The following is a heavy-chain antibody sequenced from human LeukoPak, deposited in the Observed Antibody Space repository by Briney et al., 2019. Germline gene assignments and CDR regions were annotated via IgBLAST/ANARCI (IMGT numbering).Heavy chain of an antibody. V-gene: IGHV4-4*07. J-gene: IGHJ4*02. Sequence: PSETLSLTCTVSGGSISSYYWSWIRQPAGKGLEWIGRIYTSGSTNYNPSLKSRVTMSVDTSKNQFSLKLSSVTAADTAVYYCARLSTVRDGYNYLRPFDYWGQGTLVTVSS. CDR2: IYTSGST. CDR3: ARLSTVRDGYNYLRPFDY. D-gene: IGHD5-24*01. CDR1: GGSISSYY.